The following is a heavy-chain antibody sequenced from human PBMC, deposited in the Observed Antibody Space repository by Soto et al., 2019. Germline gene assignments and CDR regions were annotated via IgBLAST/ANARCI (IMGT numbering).Heavy chain of an antibody. Sequence: QVPLVQSGPEVKKPGASVKVSCKASGYSFHNFGIIWVRQAPGQGLEWMGWISGQIAKTNYAQKFQSKVTMTTDTSTSTAYMELNTLTSDDTAMYYCARGPPSGSFSLTPRYWGQGTLVTVS. CDR1: GYSFHNFG. D-gene: IGHD1-26*01. J-gene: IGHJ4*02. V-gene: IGHV1-18*04. CDR3: ARGPPSGSFSLTPRY. CDR2: ISGQIAKT.